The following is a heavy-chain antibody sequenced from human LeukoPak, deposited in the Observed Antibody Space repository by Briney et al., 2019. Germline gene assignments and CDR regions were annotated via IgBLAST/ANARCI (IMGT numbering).Heavy chain of an antibody. CDR1: GGSISSSNW. V-gene: IGHV4-4*02. Sequence: SETLSLTCAVPGGSISSSNWWSWVRQPPGKGLEWIGEIYHSGSTNYNPSLKSRVTISVDKSQNQFSLKLSSVTAADTAVYYCARHYRRPKGGAGVDNFDYWGQGTLVTVSS. CDR2: IYHSGST. D-gene: IGHD1-26*01. CDR3: ARHYRRPKGGAGVDNFDY. J-gene: IGHJ4*02.